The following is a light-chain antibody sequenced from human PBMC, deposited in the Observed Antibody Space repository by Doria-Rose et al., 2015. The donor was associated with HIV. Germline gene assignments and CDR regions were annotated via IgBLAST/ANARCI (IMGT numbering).Light chain of an antibody. Sequence: ISCTRRSGSIASDFVQWSQQRPGSSPTTVIYEDNQRASGVPDRFSGSIDTSSNSASLTISGLTTDDEAVYYCQSYDSTNHVVFGGGTQLTVL. CDR2: EDN. CDR3: QSYDSTNHVV. J-gene: IGLJ2*01. V-gene: IGLV6-57*01. CDR1: SGSIASDF.